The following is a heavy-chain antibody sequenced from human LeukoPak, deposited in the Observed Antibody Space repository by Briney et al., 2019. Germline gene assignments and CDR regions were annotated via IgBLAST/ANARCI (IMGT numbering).Heavy chain of an antibody. Sequence: GGSLRLSCAASGFTFSTYWMSWARQAPGKGLEWVANIEQDGSDKYYVDSVKGRFTISRDNSKNTLYLQMNSLRAEDTAVYYCARPVARGWFDPWGQGTLVTVSS. CDR3: ARPVARGWFDP. J-gene: IGHJ5*02. D-gene: IGHD5-12*01. CDR1: GFTFSTYW. V-gene: IGHV3-7*03. CDR2: IEQDGSDK.